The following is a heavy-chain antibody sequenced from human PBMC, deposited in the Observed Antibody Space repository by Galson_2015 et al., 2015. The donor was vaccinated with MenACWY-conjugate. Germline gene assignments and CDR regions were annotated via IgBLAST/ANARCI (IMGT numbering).Heavy chain of an antibody. J-gene: IGHJ5*01. CDR1: GFTFSSYW. CDR3: ARGVSSAWFAS. V-gene: IGHV3-7*03. Sequence: SLRLSCAASGFTFSSYWMSWVRQAPGKGLEWVANIKKDGSEKYYVDSVRGRFTISRDNAKNSLYLQMDSLRAEDTAVYYCARGVSSAWFASGAQGTRSPSPQ. CDR2: IKKDGSEK. D-gene: IGHD6-19*01.